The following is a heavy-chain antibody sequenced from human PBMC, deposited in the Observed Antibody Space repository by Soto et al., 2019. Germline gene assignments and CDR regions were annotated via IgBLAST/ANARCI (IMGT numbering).Heavy chain of an antibody. D-gene: IGHD6-13*01. CDR2: ITGRSTYI. CDR3: AREFSTWFDP. CDR1: GVSFSDST. Sequence: EVQLVESGGGLVKPGESLRLSCAASGVSFSDSTMNWVRQAPGKGLEWVSSITGRSTYIYYADSMKGRFTISRDNAKNSLYLQMHSLRAEDTAIYFCAREFSTWFDPWGQGTLVTVSS. J-gene: IGHJ5*02. V-gene: IGHV3-21*01.